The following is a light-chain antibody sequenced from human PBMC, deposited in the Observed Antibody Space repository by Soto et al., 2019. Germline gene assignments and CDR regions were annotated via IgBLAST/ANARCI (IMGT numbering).Light chain of an antibody. CDR3: QQYNNWPPGT. CDR2: GAS. CDR1: QGIDNN. Sequence: EMVLTQSPATLSVSPGERATLSCRASQGIDNNLAWYQQKPGQAPRLLIYGASTRATGIPARFSGGGSGTEFTLTISSLQSEDFAVYYCQQYNNWPPGTFGQGTKLEIK. J-gene: IGKJ2*01. V-gene: IGKV3-15*01.